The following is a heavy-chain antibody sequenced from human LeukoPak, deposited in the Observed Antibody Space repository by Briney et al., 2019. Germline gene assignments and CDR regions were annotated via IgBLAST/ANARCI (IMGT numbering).Heavy chain of an antibody. J-gene: IGHJ4*02. V-gene: IGHV1-2*06. CDR2: INPNSGGT. D-gene: IGHD6-19*01. CDR3: ARVGGPGYSSGWYGY. CDR1: GYTFTGYY. Sequence: VASVKVSCKASGYTFTGYYLHWVRQAPGQGLEWMGRINPNSGGTNYAQKFQGRVTMTRDTSISTAYMEVSRLRSDDTAVYYCARVGGPGYSSGWYGYWGQGTLVTVSS.